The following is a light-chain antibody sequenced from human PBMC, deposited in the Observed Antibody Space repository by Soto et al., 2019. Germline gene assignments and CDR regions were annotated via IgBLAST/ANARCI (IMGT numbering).Light chain of an antibody. J-gene: IGKJ2*01. Sequence: EIVLTQSPATLSLSPGERATLSCRASQSVSSYLAWYQQKPGQAPRLLIYDASNMATGIPARFSGSGSGTDCALTISGLEPEVYAVYYCQQRINWRRYTFGQGTKVEIK. CDR2: DAS. V-gene: IGKV3-11*01. CDR3: QQRINWRRYT. CDR1: QSVSSY.